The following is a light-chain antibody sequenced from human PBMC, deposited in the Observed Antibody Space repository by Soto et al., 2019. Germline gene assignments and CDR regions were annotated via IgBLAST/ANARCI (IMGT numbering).Light chain of an antibody. V-gene: IGKV1-39*01. CDR3: QQSYSSPPT. CDR2: AAS. CDR1: QDISNY. Sequence: DIQLTQSPSFLSASVVDRVTITCQASQDISNYLNWYQQKPGKAPKLLIFAASSLQSGVPSRFSGSRSGPDFTLTISSLQPEDFATYYCQQSYSSPPTFGQGTKVDIK. J-gene: IGKJ1*01.